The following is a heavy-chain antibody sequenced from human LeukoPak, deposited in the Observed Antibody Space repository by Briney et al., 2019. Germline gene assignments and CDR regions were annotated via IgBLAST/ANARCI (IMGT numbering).Heavy chain of an antibody. CDR1: GYGFASYW. Sequence: GESLKISCKGSGYGFASYWIAWVRQMPGQGLEWMGIIYPGNSDDRYSPSFQGQVTISVDKSINTAYLQWSSLKASDTAMYYRARQDGYGQYYFDYWGQGTLVTVSS. CDR2: IYPGNSDD. D-gene: IGHD5-24*01. V-gene: IGHV5-51*01. CDR3: ARQDGYGQYYFDY. J-gene: IGHJ4*02.